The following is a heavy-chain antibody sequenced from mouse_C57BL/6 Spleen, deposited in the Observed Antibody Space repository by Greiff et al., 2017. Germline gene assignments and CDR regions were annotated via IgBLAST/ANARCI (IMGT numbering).Heavy chain of an antibody. J-gene: IGHJ4*01. CDR2: IYPGSGNT. Sequence: VQLKQSGAELVRPGASVKLSCKASGYTFTDYYINWVKQRPGQGLEWIARIYPGSGNTYYNEKFKGKATLPAEKSSSTAYMQLSSLTSEDSAVYFCARGRGPYYAMDYWGQGTSVTVSS. V-gene: IGHV1-76*01. CDR3: ARGRGPYYAMDY. CDR1: GYTFTDYY.